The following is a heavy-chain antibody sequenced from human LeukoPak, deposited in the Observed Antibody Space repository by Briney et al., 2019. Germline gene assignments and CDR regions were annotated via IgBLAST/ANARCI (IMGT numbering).Heavy chain of an antibody. CDR1: GGSISSGSYY. J-gene: IGHJ5*02. V-gene: IGHV4-61*02. Sequence: PSQALSLTCTVSGGSISSGSYYWSWIRQPAGKGLEWIGRIYTSGSTNYNPSLKSRVTISVDTSKNQFSLKLSSVTAADTAVYYCARVKGYCSSTSCRGYNWFDPWGQGTLVTVSS. CDR3: ARVKGYCSSTSCRGYNWFDP. D-gene: IGHD2-2*01. CDR2: IYTSGST.